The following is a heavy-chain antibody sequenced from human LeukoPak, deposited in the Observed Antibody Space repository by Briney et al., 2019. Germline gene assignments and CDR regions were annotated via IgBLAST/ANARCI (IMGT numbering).Heavy chain of an antibody. V-gene: IGHV4-39*01. CDR1: GGSISSSSYY. Sequence: PSETLSPTCTVSGGSISSSSYYWGWIRQPPGKGLEWIGSIYYSGSTYYNASLKSRVTISVDTSKNQFSLKLSSVTAADTAVYYCARQWDYWGQGTLVTVSS. CDR3: ARQWDY. J-gene: IGHJ4*02. CDR2: IYYSGST.